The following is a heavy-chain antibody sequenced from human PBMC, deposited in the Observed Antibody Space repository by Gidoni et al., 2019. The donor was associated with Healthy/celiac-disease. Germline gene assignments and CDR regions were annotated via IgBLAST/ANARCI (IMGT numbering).Heavy chain of an antibody. CDR1: GGSFSGYS. V-gene: IGHV4-34*01. CDR3: AKRRKTYHYDSSGYYG. D-gene: IGHD3-22*01. Sequence: QVQLQQWGAGLLKPSETLSLTCAVYGGSFSGYSWSWTRPPPGKGLEGIGEINHSGSTNYNPSLKSRVTISVDTSKNQFSLKLSSVTAADTAVYYCAKRRKTYHYDSSGYYGWGQGTLVTVSS. CDR2: INHSGST. J-gene: IGHJ4*02.